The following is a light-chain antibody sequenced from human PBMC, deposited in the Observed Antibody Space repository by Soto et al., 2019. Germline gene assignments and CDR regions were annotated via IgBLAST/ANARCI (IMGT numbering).Light chain of an antibody. CDR3: QQYNTYWT. CDR1: QSISYW. CDR2: DAS. Sequence: DIQMTQAPSTLSASVGDRVTITCRASQSISYWLAWYQQKPGKAPKVLIYDASSLESGVPSTFSGSGSGTEFTLTISSLQPDDLATYYCQQYNTYWTVGQGTKV. J-gene: IGKJ1*01. V-gene: IGKV1-5*01.